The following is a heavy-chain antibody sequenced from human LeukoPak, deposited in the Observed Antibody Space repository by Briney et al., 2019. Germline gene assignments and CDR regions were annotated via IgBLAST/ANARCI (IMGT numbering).Heavy chain of an antibody. CDR3: ARDRWGSSYFDY. J-gene: IGHJ4*02. CDR2: IYYSGST. CDR1: GGSISTYY. Sequence: SETLSLICTVSGGSISTYYWSWIRQPPWKGLEWIGYIYYSGSTNYNPSLKSRVTISVDTSKNHFSLRLSSVTAADTAVYYCARDRWGSSYFDYWGQGTLVTVSS. D-gene: IGHD3-16*01. V-gene: IGHV4-59*01.